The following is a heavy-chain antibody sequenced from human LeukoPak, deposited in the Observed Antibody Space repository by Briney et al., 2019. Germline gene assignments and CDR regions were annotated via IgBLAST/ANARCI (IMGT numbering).Heavy chain of an antibody. J-gene: IGHJ4*02. CDR3: ATESKRYSSPDY. D-gene: IGHD6-13*01. CDR1: GYTFTGYY. CDR2: INPNSGGT. Sequence: ASVKVSCKASGYTFTGYYMHWVRQAPGQGLEWMGWINPNSGGTNYAQKFQGRVTMTEDTSTDTAYMELSSLRSEDTAVYYCATESKRYSSPDYWGQGTLVTVSS. V-gene: IGHV1-2*02.